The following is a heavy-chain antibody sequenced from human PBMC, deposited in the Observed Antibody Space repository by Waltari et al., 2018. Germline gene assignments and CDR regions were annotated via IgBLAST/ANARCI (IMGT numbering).Heavy chain of an antibody. V-gene: IGHV3-7*04. CDR1: GFTFNTFW. CDR2: IKQDGRDT. Sequence: EVQLVESGGGLVQPGGSLRLSGVASGFTFNTFWMGWFRRAPGKGLEWVTDIKQDGRDTYYADSVKGRFTVSRDNAKNSLYLQMNSLRVEDTAVYYCARDWEGDRPNFDYWGQGTPVTVSS. CDR3: ARDWEGDRPNFDY. D-gene: IGHD1-26*01. J-gene: IGHJ4*02.